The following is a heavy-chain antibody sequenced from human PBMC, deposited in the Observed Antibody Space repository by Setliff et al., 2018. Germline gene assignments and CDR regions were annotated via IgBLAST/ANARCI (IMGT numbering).Heavy chain of an antibody. J-gene: IGHJ4*02. CDR2: IDHSGRT. V-gene: IGHV4-34*01. Sequence: SETLSLTCTVYGASFSNYYWGWVRQPPEERLEWIGEIDHSGRTKYNPSLKGRVTILVDTSKNQFSLRLSSVTAADTAAYYCRFWSGYYKNDYWGQGTVVTVSS. D-gene: IGHD3-3*01. CDR1: GASFSNYY. CDR3: RFWSGYYKNDY.